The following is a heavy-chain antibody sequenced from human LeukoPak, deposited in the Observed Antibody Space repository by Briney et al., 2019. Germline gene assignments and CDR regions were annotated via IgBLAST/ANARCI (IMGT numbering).Heavy chain of an antibody. CDR1: GGSISSGSYY. CDR3: ARLVWGSDNWFDP. V-gene: IGHV4-61*02. Sequence: SQTLSLTCTVSGGSISSGSYYWSWIRQPAGKGLEWIGRIYTSGSTNYNPSLKSRVTISVDTSKNQFSLKLSSVTAADTAVYYCARLVWGSDNWFDPWGQGTLVTVSS. CDR2: IYTSGST. D-gene: IGHD3-16*01. J-gene: IGHJ5*02.